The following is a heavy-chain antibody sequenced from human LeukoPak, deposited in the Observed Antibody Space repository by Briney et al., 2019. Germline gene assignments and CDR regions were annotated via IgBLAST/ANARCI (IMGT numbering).Heavy chain of an antibody. D-gene: IGHD6-19*01. Sequence: GGSLRLSCAASGFTVSINYMSWVRQAPGKGLEWVSVIYSGGSTYYADSVKGRFTISRDNSKNTLYLQMNSLRAEDTAVYYCARVMNSGWSDYWGQGTLVTVSS. J-gene: IGHJ4*02. V-gene: IGHV3-53*01. CDR1: GFTVSINY. CDR3: ARVMNSGWSDY. CDR2: IYSGGST.